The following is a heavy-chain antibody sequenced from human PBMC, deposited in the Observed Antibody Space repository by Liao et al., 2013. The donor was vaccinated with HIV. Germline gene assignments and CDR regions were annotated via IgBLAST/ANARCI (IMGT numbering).Heavy chain of an antibody. CDR3: ARIPGIAAAGDYYYYMDV. Sequence: QVQLQESGPGLVKPSQTLSLTCTVSGGSISSGSYYWSWIRQPAGKGLEWIGRIYTSGSTNYNPSLKSRVTISVDTSKNQFSLKLSSVTAADTAVYYCARIPGIAAAGDYYYYMDVWGERNRRSTVSS. V-gene: IGHV4-61*02. CDR2: IYTSGST. J-gene: IGHJ6*03. CDR1: GGSISSGSYY. D-gene: IGHD6-13*01.